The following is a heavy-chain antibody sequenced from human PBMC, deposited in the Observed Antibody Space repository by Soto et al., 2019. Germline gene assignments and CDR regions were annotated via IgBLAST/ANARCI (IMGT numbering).Heavy chain of an antibody. D-gene: IGHD6-19*01. CDR3: PRRGGRSGWYYFDY. V-gene: IGHV1-18*01. CDR2: ISAYNGNT. CDR1: GYTFTSYG. Sequence: QVQLVQSGAEVKKPGASVKVSCKASGYTFTSYGISWVRQAPGQGLEWMGGISAYNGNTNYAQKLQGRVTMTTDTSPSTAYMELRSLSSDDTAVYYCPRRGGRSGWYYFDYWGQGPLVTVSS. J-gene: IGHJ4*02.